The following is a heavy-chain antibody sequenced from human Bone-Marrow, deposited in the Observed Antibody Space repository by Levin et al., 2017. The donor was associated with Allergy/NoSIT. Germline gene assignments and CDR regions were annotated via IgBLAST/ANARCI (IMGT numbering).Heavy chain of an antibody. CDR2: IYYSGST. Sequence: PSETLSLTCTVSGGSISSYYWSWIRQPPGKGLEWIGYIYYSGSTNYNPSLKSRVTISVDTSKNQFSLQLSSVTAADTAVYYCARYYSGSGSYHGSNYYYSYMDVWGKGTTVTVS. V-gene: IGHV4-59*01. D-gene: IGHD3-10*01. CDR1: GGSISSYY. CDR3: ARYYSGSGSYHGSNYYYSYMDV. J-gene: IGHJ6*03.